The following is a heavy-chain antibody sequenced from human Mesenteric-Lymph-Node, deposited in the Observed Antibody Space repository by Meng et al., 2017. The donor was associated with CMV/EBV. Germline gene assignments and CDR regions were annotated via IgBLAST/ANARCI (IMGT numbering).Heavy chain of an antibody. J-gene: IGHJ4*02. D-gene: IGHD2/OR15-2a*01. V-gene: IGHV4-61*08. Sequence: QGELQGAAPGLVKPPETLSLTCIVSGVSVTSGAYHWSWIRQSPGKGLEWIGYIYGTGITIYNPSLKSRVTILLETSKNQFSLKLNSVTTADTAVYYCAKSRSSTPGIVDDWGQGTLVTVSS. CDR3: AKSRSSTPGIVDD. CDR2: IYGTGIT. CDR1: GVSVTSGAYH.